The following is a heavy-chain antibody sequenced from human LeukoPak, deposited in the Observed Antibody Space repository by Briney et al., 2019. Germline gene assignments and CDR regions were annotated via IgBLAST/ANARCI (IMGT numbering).Heavy chain of an antibody. D-gene: IGHD1-7*01. CDR3: AKFGITGTTYDFDI. Sequence: GGSLRLSCAASGFTFSSYGMHWVRQAPGKGLEWVAVISYDGSNKYYADSVKGRFTISRDNSKNTLYLQMNSLRAEDTAVYYCAKFGITGTTYDFDIGGQGTMVTVSS. CDR1: GFTFSSYG. J-gene: IGHJ3*02. V-gene: IGHV3-30*18. CDR2: ISYDGSNK.